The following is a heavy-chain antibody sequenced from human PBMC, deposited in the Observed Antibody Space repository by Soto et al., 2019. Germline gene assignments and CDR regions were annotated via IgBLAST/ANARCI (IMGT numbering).Heavy chain of an antibody. Sequence: EGSRSLSCAASGFTFSSYAMSWVREAPEKGLEWVSAISGSGGSTYYADSVKGRFTISRDNSKNTLYLQMNSLRAEDTAVYYCAKGGDNAAAGTSYYYYYGMDVWGQGT. CDR2: ISGSGGST. J-gene: IGHJ6*02. D-gene: IGHD6-13*01. V-gene: IGHV3-23*01. CDR3: AKGGDNAAAGTSYYYYYGMDV. CDR1: GFTFSSYA.